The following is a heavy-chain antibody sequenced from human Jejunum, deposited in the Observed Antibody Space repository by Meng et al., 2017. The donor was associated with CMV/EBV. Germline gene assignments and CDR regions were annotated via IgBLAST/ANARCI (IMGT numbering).Heavy chain of an antibody. Sequence: SCAASGFAFSTCWMSWVRQAPGKGLEWVANIKQDGSDKYYVDSVKGRFTISRDNAKNSLHLQMNSLRAEDTAVYYCARFGGLFDYCGQGTLVTVSS. CDR3: ARFGGLFDY. D-gene: IGHD3-16*01. V-gene: IGHV3-7*01. CDR1: GFAFSTCW. CDR2: IKQDGSDK. J-gene: IGHJ4*02.